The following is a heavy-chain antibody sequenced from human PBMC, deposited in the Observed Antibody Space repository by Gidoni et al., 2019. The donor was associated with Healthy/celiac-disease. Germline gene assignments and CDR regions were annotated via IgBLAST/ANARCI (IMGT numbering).Heavy chain of an antibody. D-gene: IGHD1-26*01. CDR1: GGSISSSSYY. J-gene: IGHJ4*02. CDR2: IYYSGST. CDR3: ASSGSYYDDFDY. Sequence: QLQLQESGPGLVKLSETLSLTCTVSGGSISSSSYYWGWIRQPPGKGLEWIGSIYYSGSTYYNPSLKSRVTISVDTSKNQFSLKLSSVTAADTAVYYCASSGSYYDDFDYWGQGTLVTVSS. V-gene: IGHV4-39*01.